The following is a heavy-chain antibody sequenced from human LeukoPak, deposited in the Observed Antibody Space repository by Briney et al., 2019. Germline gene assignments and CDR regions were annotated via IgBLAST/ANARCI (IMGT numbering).Heavy chain of an antibody. CDR3: AREEWLSRGRRDAFDI. CDR2: IYYSGST. Sequence: SETLSLTCTVSGGSISSYYWSWIRQPPGKGLEWIGYIYYSGSTNYNPSLKSRVTISVDTSKNQFSLKLSSVTAADTAVYYCAREEWLSRGRRDAFDIWGQGTMVTVSS. D-gene: IGHD3-3*01. V-gene: IGHV4-59*01. CDR1: GGSISSYY. J-gene: IGHJ3*02.